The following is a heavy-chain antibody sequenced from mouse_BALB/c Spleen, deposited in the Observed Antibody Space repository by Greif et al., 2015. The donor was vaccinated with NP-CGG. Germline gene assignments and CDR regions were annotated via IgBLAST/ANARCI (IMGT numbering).Heavy chain of an antibody. V-gene: IGHV1S81*02. CDR2: INPSNGGT. J-gene: IGHJ4*01. CDR1: GYTFTSYY. Sequence: VKLVESGAELVKPGASVKLSCKASGYTFTSYYMYWVKQRPGQGLEWIGEINPSNGGTNFNEKFKSKATLTVDKSSSTAYMQLSSLTSEDSAVYYCTRRNYRYDDYYAMDYWGQGTSVTVSS. D-gene: IGHD2-14*01. CDR3: TRRNYRYDDYYAMDY.